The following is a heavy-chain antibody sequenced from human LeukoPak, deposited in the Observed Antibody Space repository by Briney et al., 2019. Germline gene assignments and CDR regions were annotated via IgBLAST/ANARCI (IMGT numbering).Heavy chain of an antibody. D-gene: IGHD3-10*01. V-gene: IGHV3-23*01. CDR3: AEGSRDSRPYYFDF. CDR1: EFIFNNYA. CDR2: ITGSGSDT. Sequence: GGSLRLSCAASEFIFNNYAMSWVRQAPGKGLEWVSAITGSGSDTYHADSVKGRFTISRDNSKNTLYLQMNSLRAEDMAVYYCAEGSRDSRPYYFDFWGQGTLVTVSS. J-gene: IGHJ4*02.